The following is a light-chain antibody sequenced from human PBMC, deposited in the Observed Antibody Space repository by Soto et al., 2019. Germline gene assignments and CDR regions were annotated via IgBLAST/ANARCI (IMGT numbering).Light chain of an antibody. CDR1: SSDVGGYNY. Sequence: QSALTQPASVSGSPGQSITISCTGTSSDVGGYNYVSWYQQHPGKAPKLMIYEVSNRPSGVSNRFSGSESGNTASLTISGLQAEDEADYYCSSYTSSNTLVFGGGTKLTVL. J-gene: IGLJ2*01. CDR3: SSYTSSNTLV. V-gene: IGLV2-14*01. CDR2: EVS.